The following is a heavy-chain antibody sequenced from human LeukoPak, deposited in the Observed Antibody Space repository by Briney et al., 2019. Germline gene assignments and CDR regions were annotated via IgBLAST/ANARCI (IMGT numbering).Heavy chain of an antibody. CDR3: ARDKEAAVDFWSGYYPL. J-gene: IGHJ4*02. Sequence: GGSLRLSCAASGFIFSRCWMGWVRQAPGKGLEWVANIKRDGSERYYEDSVKGRFTISRDNAQNSLYLQMNSLRDEDTAVYYCARDKEAAVDFWSGYYPLWGQGTLVTVSS. CDR2: IKRDGSER. V-gene: IGHV3-7*01. CDR1: GFIFSRCW. D-gene: IGHD3-3*01.